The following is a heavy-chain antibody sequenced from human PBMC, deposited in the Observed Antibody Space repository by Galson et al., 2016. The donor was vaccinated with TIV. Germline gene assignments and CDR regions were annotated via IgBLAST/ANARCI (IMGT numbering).Heavy chain of an antibody. CDR2: INPNTGGT. CDR3: ARGYGSDPDY. D-gene: IGHD3-10*01. J-gene: IGHJ4*02. Sequence: SGYTFSDYYVHWVRQAPGQGLEWMGWINPNTGGTIYAQKFQGRVTLTRDTTITTVYMDLSGLRHDDTAVYYCARGYGSDPDYWGQGTLVTVSS. CDR1: GYTFSDYY. V-gene: IGHV1-2*02.